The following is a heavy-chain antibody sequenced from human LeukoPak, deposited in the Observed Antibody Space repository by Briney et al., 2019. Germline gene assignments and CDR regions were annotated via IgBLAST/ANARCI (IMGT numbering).Heavy chain of an antibody. CDR2: IYYSGST. J-gene: IGHJ5*02. Sequence: ASETLSLTCTVSGGSIRSYYWSWIRQPPGKGLEWIAYIYYSGSTNYNPSLKSRVTISVDTSKNQFSLKLSSVTAADTAVYYCARDSSRYFGFCGWFDPWGQGTLVTVSS. D-gene: IGHD2-15*01. V-gene: IGHV4-59*01. CDR3: ARDSSRYFGFCGWFDP. CDR1: GGSIRSYY.